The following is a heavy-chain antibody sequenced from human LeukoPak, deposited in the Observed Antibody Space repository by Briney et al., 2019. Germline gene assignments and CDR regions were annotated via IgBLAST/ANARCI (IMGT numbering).Heavy chain of an antibody. D-gene: IGHD3-3*01. CDR3: TTVSIPPYKDYDFWSSYLTDDY. J-gene: IGHJ4*02. CDR1: GFTFSNAW. Sequence: GGSLRLSCAASGFTFSNAWMSWVRQAPGKGLEWVGRIKSKTDGGTTDYAAPVKGRFTISRDDSKNTLYLQMNSLKTEDTAVYYCTTVSIPPYKDYDFWSSYLTDDYWGQGTLVTVSS. V-gene: IGHV3-15*01. CDR2: IKSKTDGGTT.